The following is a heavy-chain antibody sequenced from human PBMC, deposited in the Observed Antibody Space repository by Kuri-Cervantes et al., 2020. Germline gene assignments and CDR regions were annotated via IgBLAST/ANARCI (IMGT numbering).Heavy chain of an antibody. Sequence: SETLSLTCTVSGGSISSYYWSWIRQPPGKGLEWIGYIYYSGSTNYNPSLKSRVTISVDTSKNQFSLKLSSVTAADTAVYYCARRDYYDSSGYPNWFDPWGQGTLVTVSS. V-gene: IGHV4-59*08. D-gene: IGHD3-22*01. CDR2: IYYSGST. CDR3: ARRDYYDSSGYPNWFDP. J-gene: IGHJ5*02. CDR1: GGSISSYY.